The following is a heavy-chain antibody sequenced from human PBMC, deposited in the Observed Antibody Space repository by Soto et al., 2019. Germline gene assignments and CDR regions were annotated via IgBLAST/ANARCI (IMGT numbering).Heavy chain of an antibody. CDR2: LYWDDDK. V-gene: IGHV2-5*02. J-gene: IGHJ3*01. CDR1: GFSLSSIGVG. Sequence: QITLKESGPTLVKPTQTLTLTCTFSGFSLSSIGVGVGWIRQPPGKALEWLGILYWDDDKHYSPSLKSRISIAKDTSKDQVVLTLNNMDPVDTATYYCAHTFVVVPTAPYAFDVWGQGTMVTVSS. D-gene: IGHD2-2*01. CDR3: AHTFVVVPTAPYAFDV.